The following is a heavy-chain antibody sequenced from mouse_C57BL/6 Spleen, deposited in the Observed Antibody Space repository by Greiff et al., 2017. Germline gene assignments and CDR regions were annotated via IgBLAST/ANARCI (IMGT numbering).Heavy chain of an antibody. CDR3: AKGGDYYAMDY. CDR1: GFSLTSYG. V-gene: IGHV2-5*01. Sequence: VQLQESGPGLVQPSQSLSITCTVSGFSLTSYGVHWVRQSPGQGLEWLGVIWRGGSTDYNAAFMSRLSITKDNSKGQVFFKMNSLQADDTAIYYCAKGGDYYAMDYWGQGTSVTVSS. J-gene: IGHJ4*01. CDR2: IWRGGST.